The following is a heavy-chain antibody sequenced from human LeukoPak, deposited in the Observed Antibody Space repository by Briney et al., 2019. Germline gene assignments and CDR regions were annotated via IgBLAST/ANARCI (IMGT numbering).Heavy chain of an antibody. D-gene: IGHD4-11*01. V-gene: IGHV1-69*05. CDR2: IIPIFGTA. CDR3: ATPGDYSNYFDY. J-gene: IGHJ4*02. Sequence: ASVKVSCKASGGTFSSYAISWVRQAPGQGLEWMGGIIPIFGTANCAQKFQGRVTITTDESTSTAYMELSSLRSEDTAVYYCATPGDYSNYFDYWGQGTLVTVSS. CDR1: GGTFSSYA.